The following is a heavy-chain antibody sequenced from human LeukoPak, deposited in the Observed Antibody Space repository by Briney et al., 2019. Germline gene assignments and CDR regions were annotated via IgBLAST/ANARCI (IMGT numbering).Heavy chain of an antibody. J-gene: IGHJ4*02. CDR2: IFHSGST. Sequence: PSETLSLTCAVSGYSISSGDYWGWIRQSPGKGLEWIGNIFHSGSTYHNPSLKSRVTISEDTSKNEFSLKLSSVTAADTAVYYCARGIYYLIEYWGQGTLVTVSS. CDR1: GYSISSGDY. V-gene: IGHV4-38-2*01. D-gene: IGHD3-10*01. CDR3: ARGIYYLIEY.